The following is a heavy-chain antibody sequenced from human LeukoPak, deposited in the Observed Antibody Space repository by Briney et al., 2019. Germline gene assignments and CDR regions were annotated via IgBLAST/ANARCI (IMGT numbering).Heavy chain of an antibody. CDR2: IYYSGST. CDR1: GGSISSSSYY. J-gene: IGHJ4*02. Sequence: PSETLSLTCTVSGGSISSSSYYWGWIRQPPGKGLEWIGSIYYSGSTYYSPSLKSRLSISIDTSKNQFSLKVNSVTAADTAMYYCARTVHSGPNSPLDYWSQGTLVTVSS. D-gene: IGHD4-23*01. V-gene: IGHV4-39*07. CDR3: ARTVHSGPNSPLDY.